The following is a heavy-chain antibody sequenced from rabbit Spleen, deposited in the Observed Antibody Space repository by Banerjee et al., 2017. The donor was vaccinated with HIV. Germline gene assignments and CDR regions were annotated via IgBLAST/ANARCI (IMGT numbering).Heavy chain of an antibody. CDR3: VRDTWNFNL. V-gene: IGHV1S47*01. CDR2: IDLVFGST. Sequence: QVQLVESGGGLVQPGGSLKLSCKASGLDFSSYGVSWVRQAPGKGLEWIGYIDLVFGSTSYANWVNGRSTLSSHNAQNTLYLQVNSLTAAASATYFCVRDTWNFNLWGPGTLVTVS. CDR1: GLDFSSYG. J-gene: IGHJ4*01. D-gene: IGHD3-1*01.